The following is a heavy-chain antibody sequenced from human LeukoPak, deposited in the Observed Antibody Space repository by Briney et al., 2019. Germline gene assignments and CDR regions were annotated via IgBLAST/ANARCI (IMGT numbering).Heavy chain of an antibody. CDR3: AKDVYGSGSYHRMDV. J-gene: IGHJ6*02. CDR1: GFTFSSYA. D-gene: IGHD3-10*01. Sequence: GGSLRLSCAASGFTFSSYAMSWVRQAPGKGLEWVSGISWNSGSIGYADSVKGRFTISRDNAKNSLYLQMNSLRAEDTALYYCAKDVYGSGSYHRMDVWGQGTTVTVSS. CDR2: ISWNSGSI. V-gene: IGHV3-9*01.